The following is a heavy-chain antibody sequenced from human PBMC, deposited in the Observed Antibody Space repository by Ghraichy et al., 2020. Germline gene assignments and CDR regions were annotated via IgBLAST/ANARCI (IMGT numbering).Heavy chain of an antibody. CDR3: ARDPDTNTDQDWFDL. D-gene: IGHD3-9*01. Sequence: GESLNISCAASGFRFSSYSMNWVRQAPGKGLEWVASISGDGSQIFQTDSLKGRFTISRDNDRNSLSLEMDSLRGDDTAVYYCARDPDTNTDQDWFDLWGRGTLVTVSS. CDR1: GFRFSSYS. V-gene: IGHV3-21*01. CDR2: ISGDGSQI. J-gene: IGHJ2*01.